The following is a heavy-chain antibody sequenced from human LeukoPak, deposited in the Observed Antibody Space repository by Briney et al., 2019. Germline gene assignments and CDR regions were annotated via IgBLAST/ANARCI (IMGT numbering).Heavy chain of an antibody. J-gene: IGHJ4*02. CDR1: GDSISSYY. V-gene: IGHV4-4*09. CDR2: IHTNGRT. Sequence: SETLSLTCTVSGDSISSYYWSWIRQTPGKGLERIGYIHTNGRTNYSPSLKSRVTMSVDSSKNQLSLTLSSVTAADTAVYYCTRRAPTSYGHYLDSWGQGTLVTVSS. CDR3: TRRAPTSYGHYLDS. D-gene: IGHD3-10*01.